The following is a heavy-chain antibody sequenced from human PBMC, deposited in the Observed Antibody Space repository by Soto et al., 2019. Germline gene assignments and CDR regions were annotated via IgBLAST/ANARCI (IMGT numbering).Heavy chain of an antibody. J-gene: IGHJ4*02. CDR2: ISSNGGST. CDR3: VKGPGYYDSSGYPGYYFDY. D-gene: IGHD3-22*01. CDR1: GFTFSSYA. Sequence: PGGSLRLSCAASGFTFSSYAMHWVRQAPGKGLEYVSAISSNGGSTYYADSVKGRFTISRDNSKNTLYLRMSSLRAEDTAVYYCVKGPGYYDSSGYPGYYFDYWGQGTLVTVSS. V-gene: IGHV3-64D*06.